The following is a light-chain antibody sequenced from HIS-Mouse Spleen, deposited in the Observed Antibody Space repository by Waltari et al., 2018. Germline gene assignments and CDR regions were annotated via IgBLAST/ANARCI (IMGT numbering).Light chain of an antibody. V-gene: IGLV2-14*01. CDR1: SSDVGGYNY. J-gene: IGLJ3*02. CDR3: SSYTSSSTLV. Sequence: QSALTQPASVSGSPGQSITISCTGTSSDVGGYNYVSWYQQHPGKAPKLLIYDVSNRPSGVSDRFSGSTYGNTASLTISGLQAEDEADYYCSSYTSSSTLVFGGGTKLTVL. CDR2: DVS.